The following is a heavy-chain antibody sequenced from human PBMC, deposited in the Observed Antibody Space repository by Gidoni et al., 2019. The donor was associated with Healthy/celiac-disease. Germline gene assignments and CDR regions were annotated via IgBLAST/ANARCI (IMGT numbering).Heavy chain of an antibody. V-gene: IGHV4-39*01. Sequence: QLQLQESGPGLVKPSETLSLTCTVSGGSISSSSYYWGWIRQPPGKGLEWIGSIYYSGSTYYNPSLKSRVTISVDTSKNQFSLKLSSVTAADTAVYYCARPRLPRGTVAGFVYWGQGTLVTVSS. CDR3: ARPRLPRGTVAGFVY. CDR2: IYYSGST. CDR1: GGSISSSSYY. J-gene: IGHJ4*02. D-gene: IGHD6-19*01.